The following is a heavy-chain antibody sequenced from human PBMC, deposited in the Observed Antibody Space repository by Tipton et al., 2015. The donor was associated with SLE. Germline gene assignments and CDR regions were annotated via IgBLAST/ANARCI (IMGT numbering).Heavy chain of an antibody. CDR3: ARHDGQWDAFDI. CDR1: GGSISSGTYY. J-gene: IGHJ3*02. Sequence: LRLSCTVSGGSISSGTYYWTWIRQPAGKGLEWIGRILSSGSTNYNPALRSRVTILVDTSKNQFSLKLSSVTAADTAVYYCARHDGQWDAFDIWGQGTMVTVSS. CDR2: ILSSGST. V-gene: IGHV4-61*02. D-gene: IGHD6-19*01.